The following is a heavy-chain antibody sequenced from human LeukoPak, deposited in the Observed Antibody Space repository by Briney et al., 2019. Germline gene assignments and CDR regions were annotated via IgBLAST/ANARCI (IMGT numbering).Heavy chain of an antibody. V-gene: IGHV3-11*06. CDR3: ARDSGYDLVYGMDV. D-gene: IGHD5-12*01. CDR1: GFTFSDYY. Sequence: GGSLRLSCAASGFTFSDYYMRWIRQAPGEGLGSVSYISSSSPYTNYADSVKGRFTISRDNAKNSLYLQMNSLRADDTAVYYCARDSGYDLVYGMDVWGQGTTVTVSS. CDR2: ISSSSPYT. J-gene: IGHJ6*02.